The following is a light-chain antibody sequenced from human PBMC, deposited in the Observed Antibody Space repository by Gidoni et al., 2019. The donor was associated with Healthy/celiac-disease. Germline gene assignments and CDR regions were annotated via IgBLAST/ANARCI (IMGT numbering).Light chain of an antibody. CDR3: QQYGSSPLT. CDR2: GAS. Sequence: EIVFTQSPGTLSLSPGERATLSCRASQSVSSSYLAWYQQKPGQAPRLLIYGASSRATGLPDRFSGSGSGTDFTLTISRLEPEDFAVYYCQQYGSSPLTFGPGTKVDIK. V-gene: IGKV3-20*01. J-gene: IGKJ3*01. CDR1: QSVSSSY.